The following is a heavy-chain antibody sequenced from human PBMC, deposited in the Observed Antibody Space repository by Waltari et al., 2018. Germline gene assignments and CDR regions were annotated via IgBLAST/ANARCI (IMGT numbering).Heavy chain of an antibody. CDR3: ARDGYTYGYGGMGV. D-gene: IGHD5-18*01. Sequence: EVQLVESGGGLVQPGGSLRLSCAASGFHFSSSWMHWVRQAPGKGLVWVARMNGDGSSTTYADSVKGRFTISRDNAKNTLYLQMNSLRAEDTAVYYCARDGYTYGYGGMGVWGKGTTVTVSS. CDR1: GFHFSSSW. CDR2: MNGDGSST. J-gene: IGHJ6*04. V-gene: IGHV3-74*01.